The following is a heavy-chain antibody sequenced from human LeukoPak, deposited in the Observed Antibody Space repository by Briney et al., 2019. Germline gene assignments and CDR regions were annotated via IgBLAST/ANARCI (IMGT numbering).Heavy chain of an antibody. CDR3: ARYYDSSGYRRFDP. CDR2: IYWNDDK. J-gene: IGHJ5*02. Sequence: SGPTLVKPTQTLTLTCTFSGFSLSTSGVGVGWIRQPPGKALEWLALIYWNDDKRYSPSLKSRLTITKDTSKNQVVLTMTNVDPVDTATYYCARYYDSSGYRRFDPWGQGTLVTVSS. CDR1: GFSLSTSGVG. V-gene: IGHV2-5*01. D-gene: IGHD3-22*01.